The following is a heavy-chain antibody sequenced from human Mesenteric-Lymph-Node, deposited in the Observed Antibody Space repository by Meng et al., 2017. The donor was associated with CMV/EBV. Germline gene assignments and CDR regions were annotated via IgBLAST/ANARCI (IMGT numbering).Heavy chain of an antibody. J-gene: IGHJ4*02. CDR2: IYHSGST. CDR1: GGPISGSHYQ. Sequence: SETLSLTCTVSGGPISGSHYQWGWIRQPPGKGLEWIGSIYHSGSTYYNPSLKSRVTISVDTSKNQFSLKLSSVTAADTAVYYCARDSIAAAGTCYWGQGTLVTVSS. V-gene: IGHV4-39*07. D-gene: IGHD6-13*01. CDR3: ARDSIAAAGTCY.